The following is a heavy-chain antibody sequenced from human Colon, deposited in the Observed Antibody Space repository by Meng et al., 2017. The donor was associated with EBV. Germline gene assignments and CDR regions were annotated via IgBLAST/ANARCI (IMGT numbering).Heavy chain of an antibody. CDR3: ARNGDYNPGLY. Sequence: VRLKGWGPGMGNPSGTLSLTCAVSGDSISNTWWSWVRQSPGKGLEWIGEIYHSGTNNYNPSLRSRVTISVDKSKNQFSLQLTSVTAADTAVYYCARNGDYNPGLYWGQGTLVTVSS. V-gene: IGHV4-4*02. CDR2: IYHSGTN. J-gene: IGHJ4*02. CDR1: GDSISNTW. D-gene: IGHD4-17*01.